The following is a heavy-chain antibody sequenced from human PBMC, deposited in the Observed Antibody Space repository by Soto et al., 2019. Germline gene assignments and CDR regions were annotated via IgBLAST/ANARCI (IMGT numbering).Heavy chain of an antibody. D-gene: IGHD6-19*01. Sequence: ASVKVSCKASGYTFTGYYMHWVRQAPGQGLEWMGWINPNSGGTNYVQKFQGWVTMTRDTSTSTAYMELSSLRSDDTAVYYCARDRYSSGWMTDYWGQGTLVTVSS. J-gene: IGHJ4*02. V-gene: IGHV1-2*04. CDR1: GYTFTGYY. CDR2: INPNSGGT. CDR3: ARDRYSSGWMTDY.